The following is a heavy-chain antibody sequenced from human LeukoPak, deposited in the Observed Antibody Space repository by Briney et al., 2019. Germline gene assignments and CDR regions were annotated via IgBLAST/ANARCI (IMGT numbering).Heavy chain of an antibody. CDR1: GFTFSSYA. V-gene: IGHV3-64*01. CDR2: ISSNGGST. D-gene: IGHD4-17*01. Sequence: GGSLRLSCAASGFTFSSYAMHWVRQAPGKGLEYVSAISSNGGSTYYANSVKGRFTISRDNSKNTLYLQMGSLRAEDMAVYYRARVEYGDYVGAFDIWGQGTMVTVSS. CDR3: ARVEYGDYVGAFDI. J-gene: IGHJ3*02.